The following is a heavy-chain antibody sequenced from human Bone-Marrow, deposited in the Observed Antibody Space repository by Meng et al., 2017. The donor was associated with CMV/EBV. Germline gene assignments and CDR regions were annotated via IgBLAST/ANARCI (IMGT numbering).Heavy chain of an antibody. Sequence: ASVKVSCKGSGYSFTSYWIGWVRQAPGQGLEWMGWISGYNGNTNYAQKVQGRVTMTTDTSTSTAYMELRSLRSDDTAVYYCARDQYRSLSGPIYWGQGMLVTVSS. CDR1: GYSFTSYW. CDR3: ARDQYRSLSGPIY. CDR2: ISGYNGNT. D-gene: IGHD6-6*01. V-gene: IGHV1-18*04. J-gene: IGHJ4*02.